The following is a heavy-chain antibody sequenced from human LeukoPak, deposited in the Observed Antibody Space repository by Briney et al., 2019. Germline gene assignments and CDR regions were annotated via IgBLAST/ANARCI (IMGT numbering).Heavy chain of an antibody. CDR3: ARGGWGEDFDWLLNYYGMDV. CDR2: ISSSSSTI. D-gene: IGHD3-9*01. CDR1: GFTFSSYA. J-gene: IGHJ6*02. V-gene: IGHV3-48*04. Sequence: TGGSLRLSCAASGFTFSSYAMHWVRQAPGKGLEWVSYISSSSSTIYYADSVKGRFTISRDNAKNSLYLQMNSLRAEDTAVYYCARGGWGEDFDWLLNYYGMDVWGQGTTVTVSS.